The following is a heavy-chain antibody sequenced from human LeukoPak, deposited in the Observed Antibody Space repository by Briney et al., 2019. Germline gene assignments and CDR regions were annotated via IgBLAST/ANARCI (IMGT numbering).Heavy chain of an antibody. J-gene: IGHJ3*02. CDR1: GFTFSNYW. V-gene: IGHV3-48*04. D-gene: IGHD2-15*01. Sequence: GGSLRLSCAASGFTFSNYWMHWVRQAPGKGLEWVSYISSSGTPIYYADSVKGRFTISRDNAKNSLYLQMNSLRAEDTAVYYCARDCGGGSCYGPYDAFDIWGQGTMATVSS. CDR3: ARDCGGGSCYGPYDAFDI. CDR2: ISSSGTPI.